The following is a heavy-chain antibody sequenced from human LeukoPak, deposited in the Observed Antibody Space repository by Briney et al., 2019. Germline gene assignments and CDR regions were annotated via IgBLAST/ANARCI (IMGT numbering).Heavy chain of an antibody. Sequence: PSETLSLTCTVSGGSISSYYWSWIRPPPGKGLERIGHIYYRGSTNYNPSLKSRVTISVDTSKNQFSLKLRSVAAADTAVYYCAATYYYGSGSYNAFDIWGQGTMVTVSS. CDR2: IYYRGST. V-gene: IGHV4-59*01. J-gene: IGHJ3*02. CDR1: GGSISSYY. CDR3: AATYYYGSGSYNAFDI. D-gene: IGHD3-10*01.